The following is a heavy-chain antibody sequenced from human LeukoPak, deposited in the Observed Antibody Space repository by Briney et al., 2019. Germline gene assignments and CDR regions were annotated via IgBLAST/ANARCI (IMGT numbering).Heavy chain of an antibody. CDR3: ARETGGRFLEWSIDPLYYMDV. V-gene: IGHV4-4*02. CDR1: GGSISSSNW. CDR2: IYHSGST. D-gene: IGHD3-3*01. J-gene: IGHJ6*03. Sequence: SETLSLTCAVSGGSISSSNWWSWVHQPPGKGLEWIGEIYHSGSTNYNPSLKSRVTISVDKSKNQFSLKLSSVTAADTAVYYCARETGGRFLEWSIDPLYYMDVWGKGTTVTVSS.